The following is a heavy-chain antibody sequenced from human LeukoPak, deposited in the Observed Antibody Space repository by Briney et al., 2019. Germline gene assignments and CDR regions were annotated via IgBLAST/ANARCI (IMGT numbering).Heavy chain of an antibody. J-gene: IGHJ4*02. D-gene: IGHD3-22*01. V-gene: IGHV4-4*07. CDR2: FYTSGST. CDR3: ARVYNYYDSSGYYYQGGFDY. CDR1: GGSISSYY. Sequence: PSETLSLTCTVSGGSISSYYWSWIRQPAGKGLEWIGRFYTSGSTNYNPSLKSRVTMSVDTSKNQFSLKLSSVTAADTAVYYCARVYNYYDSSGYYYQGGFDYWGQGTLVTVSS.